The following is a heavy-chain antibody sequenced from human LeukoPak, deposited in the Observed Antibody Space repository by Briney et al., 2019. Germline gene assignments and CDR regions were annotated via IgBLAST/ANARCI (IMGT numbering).Heavy chain of an antibody. V-gene: IGHV1-18*01. CDR3: ARSLGYYDSSGYYLNYYYYYYMDV. Sequence: GASVKVSCKASGYTFTSYGISWVRQAPGQGLEWMGWISAYNGNTNYAQKLQGRVTMTTETSTSTAYMELRSLRSDDTAVYYCARSLGYYDSSGYYLNYYYYYYMDVWGKGTTVTVSS. J-gene: IGHJ6*03. CDR1: GYTFTSYG. D-gene: IGHD3-22*01. CDR2: ISAYNGNT.